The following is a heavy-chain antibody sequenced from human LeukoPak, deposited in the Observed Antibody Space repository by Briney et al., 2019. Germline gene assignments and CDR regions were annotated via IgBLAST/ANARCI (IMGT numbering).Heavy chain of an antibody. CDR2: ISSSSSFI. CDR1: GFRFVSYS. V-gene: IGHV3-21*05. CDR3: ARDYNCDSGASVDY. D-gene: IGHD2/OR15-2a*01. Sequence: GGSLRLSCAASGFRFVSYSMNWVRQAPGRGLEWISYISSSSSFIHYADSVKGRFTISRDNAKNSLYLQMNSLTDEDAAVYYCARDYNCDSGASVDYWGQGTLVAVSS. J-gene: IGHJ4*02.